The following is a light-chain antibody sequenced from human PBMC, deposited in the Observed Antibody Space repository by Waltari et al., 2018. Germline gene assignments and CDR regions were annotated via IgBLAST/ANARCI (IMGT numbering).Light chain of an antibody. CDR1: QTVRNN. V-gene: IGKV3-15*01. CDR3: QQYNNWPPLT. Sequence: EIVMTQSPATLSVSPGERVTPPCRASQTVRNNLAWYQQKPGQAPRLLIYAASTRATCIPARFSGSGSGTEFTLTISSLQSEDFAVYYCQQYNNWPPLTFGGGTKVEIK. J-gene: IGKJ4*01. CDR2: AAS.